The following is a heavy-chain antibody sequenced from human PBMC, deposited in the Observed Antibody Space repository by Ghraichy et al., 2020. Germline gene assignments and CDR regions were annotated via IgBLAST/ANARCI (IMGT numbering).Heavy chain of an antibody. Sequence: GVLRLSCAASGFTFSSYAMTWVRQAPGKGLECVSGISGNGGSTYYAESVKGRFTISRDNSKNTLFLQMNSLRAEDTAIYYCAKRDYYDSSGYYPLLASWGQGTLVTVSS. CDR3: AKRDYYDSSGYYPLLAS. D-gene: IGHD3-22*01. J-gene: IGHJ5*02. V-gene: IGHV3-23*01. CDR2: ISGNGGST. CDR1: GFTFSSYA.